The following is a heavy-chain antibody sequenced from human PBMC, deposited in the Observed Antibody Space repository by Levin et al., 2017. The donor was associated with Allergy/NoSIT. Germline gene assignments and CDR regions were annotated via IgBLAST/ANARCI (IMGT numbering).Heavy chain of an antibody. J-gene: IGHJ4*02. CDR2: ISYDGSNK. V-gene: IGHV3-30*18. CDR1: GFTFSSYG. D-gene: IGHD6-6*01. CDR3: AKGGGSIAARLGRYYFDC. Sequence: GGSLRLSCAASGFTFSSYGMHWVRQAPGKGLEWVAVISYDGSNKYYADSVKGRFTISRDNSKNTLYLQMNSLRAEDTAVYYCAKGGGSIAARLGRYYFDCWGQGTLVTVSS.